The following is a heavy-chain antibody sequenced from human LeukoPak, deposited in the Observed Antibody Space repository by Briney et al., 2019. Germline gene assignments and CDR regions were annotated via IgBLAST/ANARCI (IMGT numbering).Heavy chain of an antibody. Sequence: GGSLRLSCAVSGFTVSTNHITWVRQAPGKGLECVSVIYGGGSTYYADSVKGRFTISRDSSKNTVYLQMNSLRAEDTAVYYCAGAGVYSEYGSQGTLVTVSS. CDR1: GFTVSTNH. J-gene: IGHJ4*02. CDR3: AGAGVYSEY. V-gene: IGHV3-66*01. CDR2: IYGGGST. D-gene: IGHD6-13*01.